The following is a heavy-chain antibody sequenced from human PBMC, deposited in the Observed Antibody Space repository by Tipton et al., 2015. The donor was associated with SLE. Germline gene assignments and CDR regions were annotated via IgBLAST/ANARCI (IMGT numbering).Heavy chain of an antibody. V-gene: IGHV4-39*01. Sequence: TLSLTCSVSSGSISSYYWGWIRQPPGKGLEWIGSIYYSGSTYYNPSLKSRVTISVDTSKNQFSLKLSSVTAADTAVYYCARRHIWSGHDYWGQGTLVTVSS. J-gene: IGHJ4*02. CDR2: IYYSGST. D-gene: IGHD3-3*02. CDR1: SGSISSYY. CDR3: ARRHIWSGHDY.